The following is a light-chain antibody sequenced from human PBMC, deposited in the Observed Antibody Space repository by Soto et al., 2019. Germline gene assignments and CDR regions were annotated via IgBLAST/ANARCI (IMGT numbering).Light chain of an antibody. V-gene: IGLV2-11*01. CDR3: CTYAGIDTYV. CDR1: SIGGFNY. J-gene: IGLJ1*01. CDR2: DVY. Sequence: QSALTQPRSVSGSPGQSVTISCTGSSIGGFNYVSWYQQHPGKAPRVVIYDVYKRPSGVPDRFSGSKSGNTASLTISGLQADDEADYYCCTYAGIDTYVFASGTKGTVL.